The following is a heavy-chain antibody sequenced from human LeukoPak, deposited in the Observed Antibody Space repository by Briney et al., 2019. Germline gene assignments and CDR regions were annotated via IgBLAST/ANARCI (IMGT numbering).Heavy chain of an antibody. CDR2: INPDGRDT. Sequence: PGGSLRLSCVVSGFTFNRCWMNWVRQAPGKGLERVAHINPDGRDTYYVDSVKGRFTISRDNAQNSMYLQMSSLRVEDTAVYYCTSWGDTTAEYFQRWGQGTLVTVSS. CDR3: TSWGDTTAEYFQR. V-gene: IGHV3-7*01. D-gene: IGHD2-21*02. CDR1: GFTFNRCW. J-gene: IGHJ1*01.